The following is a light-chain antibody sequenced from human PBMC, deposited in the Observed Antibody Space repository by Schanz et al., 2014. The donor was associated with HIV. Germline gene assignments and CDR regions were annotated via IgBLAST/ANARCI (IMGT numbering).Light chain of an antibody. V-gene: IGKV3-15*01. Sequence: EVVMTQSPATLSVSPGERATLSCRASQSVGTILAWYQQKFGQAPRLLIYAASTRATDIPARFSGSGSGTEFTLTISSLQSEDFAVYFCQQYGRSLTFGGGTKVEIK. CDR1: QSVGTI. CDR2: AAS. J-gene: IGKJ4*01. CDR3: QQYGRSLT.